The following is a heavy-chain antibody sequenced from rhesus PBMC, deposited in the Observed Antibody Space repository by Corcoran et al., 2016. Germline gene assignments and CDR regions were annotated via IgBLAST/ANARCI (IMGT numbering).Heavy chain of an antibody. CDR2: IYWDDDK. V-gene: IGHV2-174*01. Sequence: QVTLKESGPALVKPTQTPTLTCTFSGFSISTSGMGVGGIRQPPGKAREWLALIYWDDDKNYSTALKSRLTISKDTSKNQVVLTMTNMDPVDTATYYCARRYCTGSGCYAPYFDYWGQGVLVTVSS. J-gene: IGHJ4*01. CDR1: GFSISTSGMG. D-gene: IGHD2-21*01. CDR3: ARRYCTGSGCYAPYFDY.